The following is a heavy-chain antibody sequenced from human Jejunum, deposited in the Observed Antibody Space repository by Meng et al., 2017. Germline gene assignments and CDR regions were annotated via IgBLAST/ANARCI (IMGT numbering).Heavy chain of an antibody. D-gene: IGHD6-13*01. CDR1: VGAITSSNR. CDR3: ARFDISSAGRVDY. J-gene: IGHJ4*02. V-gene: IGHV4-4*02. CDR2: IFHSGST. Sequence: VGLEESGPGLVNPSGSLSLTWAGSVGAITSSNRWSWGRRRPGQGRVWFGEIFHSGSTNYNPPLMSRVTISADKSKNQFSLNVTSVTAADTATYYCARFDISSAGRVDYWGQGILVTVSS.